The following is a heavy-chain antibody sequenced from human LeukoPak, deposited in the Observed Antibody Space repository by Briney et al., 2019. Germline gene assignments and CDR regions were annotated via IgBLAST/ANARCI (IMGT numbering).Heavy chain of an antibody. CDR1: GFTFTDFY. J-gene: IGHJ4*02. CDR3: ARIYCSSASCYYFDY. Sequence: ASVKVSCKASGFTFTDFYMHWVRQAPGQGLEWMGWINPNRGGTNYAQKFQGRVTMTSDTSISTAYMDLSRLTSDDTAVYYCARIYCSSASCYYFDYWGQGTLVTVSS. CDR2: INPNRGGT. D-gene: IGHD2-2*01. V-gene: IGHV1-2*02.